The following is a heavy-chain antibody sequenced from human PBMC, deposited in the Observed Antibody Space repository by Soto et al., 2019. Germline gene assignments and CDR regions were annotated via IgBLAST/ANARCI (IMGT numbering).Heavy chain of an antibody. CDR1: GYPFSNYG. J-gene: IGHJ5*02. CDR3: ARVVPGAEAWFGP. CDR2: ISLYSDGT. D-gene: IGHD2-2*01. Sequence: SVKVSCKTSGYPFSNYGITWVRQAPGQPLEWLGWISLYSDGTNYAQKFQGRVSMTTDTSTTTAYMELRSLRSDDTAVYYCARVVPGAEAWFGPWGQGTLVTVSS. V-gene: IGHV1-18*01.